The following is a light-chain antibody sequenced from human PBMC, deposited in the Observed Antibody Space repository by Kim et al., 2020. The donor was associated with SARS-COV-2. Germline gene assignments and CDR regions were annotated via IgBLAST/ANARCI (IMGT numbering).Light chain of an antibody. CDR2: SNN. Sequence: RVTISCSASTSTTGSNTVNWYQQLPGPAPKLLMHSNNQRPSGVPDRFSGSKSGTSAFLAISGLQSEDEADYYCASWDDSLNGQVVFGGGTQLTVL. V-gene: IGLV1-44*01. CDR1: TSTTGSNT. CDR3: ASWDDSLNGQVV. J-gene: IGLJ2*01.